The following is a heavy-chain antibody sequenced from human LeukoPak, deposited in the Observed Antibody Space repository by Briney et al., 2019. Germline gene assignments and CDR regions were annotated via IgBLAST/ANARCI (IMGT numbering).Heavy chain of an antibody. V-gene: IGHV3-30*18. CDR1: GLSFNSCS. CDR3: AKGSGGSGSFYNHFDC. CDR2: ISSDGSNK. J-gene: IGHJ4*02. Sequence: GGSLRLSCAASGLSFNSCSMHWVRQGPGQGRGWVAVISSDGSNKYYADTVKGRFTISRDNSKNTLSLQMNSLRTEDTAVFYCAKGSGGSGSFYNHFDCWGQGTLVTVSS. D-gene: IGHD3-10*01.